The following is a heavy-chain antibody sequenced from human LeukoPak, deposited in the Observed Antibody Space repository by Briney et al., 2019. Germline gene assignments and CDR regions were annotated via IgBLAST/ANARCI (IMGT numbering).Heavy chain of an antibody. Sequence: SVKVSCKASGGTFSNYAISWVRQAPGQGLEWMGRIIPIFGTTNYAQKFQGRVTITTDESTSTAYMELSSLRSEDTAVYYCARGGEANYYDTSGYYLYYYWGQGTLVTVSS. CDR2: IIPIFGTT. V-gene: IGHV1-69*05. J-gene: IGHJ4*02. CDR1: GGTFSNYA. CDR3: ARGGEANYYDTSGYYLYYY. D-gene: IGHD3-22*01.